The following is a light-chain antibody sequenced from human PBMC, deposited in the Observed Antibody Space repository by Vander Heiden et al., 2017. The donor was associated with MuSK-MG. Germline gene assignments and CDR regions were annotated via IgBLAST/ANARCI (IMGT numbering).Light chain of an antibody. CDR3: QVWDSTIDQVV. CDR2: HDS. J-gene: IGLJ2*01. V-gene: IGLV3-21*02. CDR1: NIGRKT. Sequence: SYVLTQPPSVSVAPGQTATITCGGDNIGRKTGHWYHQKPGQAPVLVVYHDSDRPSGIPERFSGSNSANTATLTISRVEAGDEADYYCQVWDSTIDQVVFGGGTKLTGL.